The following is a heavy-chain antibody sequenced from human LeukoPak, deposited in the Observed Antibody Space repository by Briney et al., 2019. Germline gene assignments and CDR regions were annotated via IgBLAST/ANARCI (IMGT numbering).Heavy chain of an antibody. J-gene: IGHJ5*02. CDR2: ISAYNGNT. CDR1: GYTFTSYG. D-gene: IGHD1-26*01. Sequence: ASVKVSCKASGYTFTSYGISWVRQAPGQGLEWMGWISAYNGNTNYAQKLQGRVTMTTDTSTSTDYMELSSLRSEDTAVYYCARDNSVGDTAWWFDPWGQGTLVTVSS. CDR3: ARDNSVGDTAWWFDP. V-gene: IGHV1-18*01.